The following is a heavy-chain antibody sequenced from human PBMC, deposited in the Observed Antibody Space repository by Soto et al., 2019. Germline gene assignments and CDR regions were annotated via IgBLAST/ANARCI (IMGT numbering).Heavy chain of an antibody. Sequence: EVQLVESGGGLVQPGGSLRLSCAASGFTFSSYSMNWVRQAPGKGLEWVSYISSSSSTIYYADSVKGRFTISRDNAKNSLYLQMNSLRDEDTAVYYCARDSITMVRGVADFDYWGQGTLVTFSS. CDR1: GFTFSSYS. CDR3: ARDSITMVRGVADFDY. D-gene: IGHD3-10*01. CDR2: ISSSSSTI. J-gene: IGHJ4*02. V-gene: IGHV3-48*02.